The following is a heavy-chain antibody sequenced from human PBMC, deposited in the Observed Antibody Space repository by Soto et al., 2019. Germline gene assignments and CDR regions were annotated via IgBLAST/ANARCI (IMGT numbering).Heavy chain of an antibody. D-gene: IGHD3-3*01. CDR1: GGSISSYY. CDR2: IYYSGST. J-gene: IGHJ6*03. CDR3: AGRSLYYDFCSGYISLAYYYYYMDV. Sequence: SETLSLTCTVSGGSISSYYWSWILQPPGKGLEKIGYIYYSGSTNYNPSIKSRVTISVNTSKNQFSMKLSSVTAADTAVYYCAGRSLYYDFCSGYISLAYYYYYMDVWGKGTTVTVAS. V-gene: IGHV4-59*01.